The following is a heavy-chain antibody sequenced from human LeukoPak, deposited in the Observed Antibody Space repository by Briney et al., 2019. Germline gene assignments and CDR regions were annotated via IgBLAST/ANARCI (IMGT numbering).Heavy chain of an antibody. Sequence: GGSLRLSCAASGFRFKNYAMAWVRQPPGKGLEWVSTISASGGSTYYADSVKGRFTISRDNSKNTLYLQMNSLRAEDTAVYYCAKGPPTVVTPDYFDYWGQGTLVTVSS. D-gene: IGHD4-23*01. J-gene: IGHJ4*02. CDR1: GFRFKNYA. V-gene: IGHV3-23*01. CDR2: ISASGGST. CDR3: AKGPPTVVTPDYFDY.